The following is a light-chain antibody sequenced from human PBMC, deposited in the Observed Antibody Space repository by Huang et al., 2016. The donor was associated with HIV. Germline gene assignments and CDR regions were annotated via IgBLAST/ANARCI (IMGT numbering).Light chain of an antibody. J-gene: IGKJ2*01. Sequence: EIVMTQSPATLSVSPGERATLSCRASQRVSNNLAWYQQKPGLAPTLLIYGASTRATGIPARFSGSGSWTRFTLTISSLQSEDFAVYYCQQYNNWPPEYTFGQGTKLEIK. V-gene: IGKV3-15*01. CDR2: GAS. CDR3: QQYNNWPPEYT. CDR1: QRVSNN.